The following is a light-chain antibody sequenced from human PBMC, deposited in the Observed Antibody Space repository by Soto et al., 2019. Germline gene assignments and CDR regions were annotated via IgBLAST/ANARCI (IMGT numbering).Light chain of an antibody. V-gene: IGLV1-40*01. J-gene: IGLJ1*01. CDR2: GNS. CDR3: QSYDSSLSGYV. Sequence: QSVLTQPPSVSGAPGQRVNISWTGSSSNIGAGYDVHWYQQLPGTAPKLLIYGNSNRPSGVPDRFSGSKSGTSASLAITGLQVEDEADYYCQSYDSSLSGYVFGTGTKVTV. CDR1: SSNIGAGYD.